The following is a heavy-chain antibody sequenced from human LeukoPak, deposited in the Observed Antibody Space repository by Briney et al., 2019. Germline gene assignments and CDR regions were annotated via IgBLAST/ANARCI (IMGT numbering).Heavy chain of an antibody. V-gene: IGHV1-69*04. J-gene: IGHJ4*02. CDR2: IIPILGIA. D-gene: IGHD3-9*01. Sequence: GSSVKVSRKASGGTFSSYAISWVRQAPGQGLEWMGRIIPILGIANYAQKFQGRVTITADKSTSTAYMELSSLRSEDTAVYYCARADDILTGYYLLYWGQGTLVTVSS. CDR3: ARADDILTGYYLLY. CDR1: GGTFSSYA.